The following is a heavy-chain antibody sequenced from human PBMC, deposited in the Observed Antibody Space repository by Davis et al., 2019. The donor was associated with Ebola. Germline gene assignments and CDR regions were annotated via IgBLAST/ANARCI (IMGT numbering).Heavy chain of an antibody. CDR2: IYPGDSDT. V-gene: IGHV5-51*01. CDR1: GYSFTSYW. D-gene: IGHD3-22*01. J-gene: IGHJ4*02. Sequence: GESLKISCTGSGYSFTSYWIGWVRQLPGKGLELMGIIYPGDSDTRYSPSFQGQVTISADKSISTAYLQWSSLKASETAMYYCARRDDSSGYYHTWPFGFDYWGQGTLVTVSS. CDR3: ARRDDSSGYYHTWPFGFDY.